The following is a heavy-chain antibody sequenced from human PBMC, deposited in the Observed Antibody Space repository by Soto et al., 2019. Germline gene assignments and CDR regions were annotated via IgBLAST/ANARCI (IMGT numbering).Heavy chain of an antibody. Sequence: ASVKVSCKASGYTFTSYYMHWVRQAPGQGLEWMGIINPSGGSTSYAQKFQGRVTMTRDTSTSTVYMELSSLRSEDTAVYYCARDRSIAARQSYYYYGMDVWGQGTTVTVSS. D-gene: IGHD6-6*01. V-gene: IGHV1-46*01. CDR3: ARDRSIAARQSYYYYGMDV. CDR2: INPSGGST. J-gene: IGHJ6*02. CDR1: GYTFTSYY.